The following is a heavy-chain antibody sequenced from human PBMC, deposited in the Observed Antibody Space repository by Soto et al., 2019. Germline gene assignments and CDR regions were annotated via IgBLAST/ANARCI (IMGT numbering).Heavy chain of an antibody. CDR2: ISGGGLT. J-gene: IGHJ4*02. Sequence: GGSLRLSCVASGFTFTDSVIAWGRQAPGKGLEWVSAISGGGLTRYACSMTGRFSVSRDNSKNTLYLQRSSLRAEDTATYYSVRWHTSNFDSLPFTGFDYWGQGTQVTVSS. CDR3: VRWHTSNFDSLPFTGFDY. CDR1: GFTFTDSV. D-gene: IGHD3-22*01. V-gene: IGHV3-23*01.